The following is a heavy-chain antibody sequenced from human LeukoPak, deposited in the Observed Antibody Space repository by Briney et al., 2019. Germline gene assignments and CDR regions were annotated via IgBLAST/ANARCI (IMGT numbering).Heavy chain of an antibody. Sequence: GGSLRLSCAVSGITIRTYAMSWVRQAPGKGLEWVSSLSGGGGGSYYADSVKGRATVSRDDSKNTLYLQMNSLRAEDTAVYYCAKEKTGKFDFDYWGQGTLVTVSS. J-gene: IGHJ4*02. CDR1: GITIRTYA. V-gene: IGHV3-23*01. CDR2: LSGGGGGS. CDR3: AKEKTGKFDFDY. D-gene: IGHD3-10*01.